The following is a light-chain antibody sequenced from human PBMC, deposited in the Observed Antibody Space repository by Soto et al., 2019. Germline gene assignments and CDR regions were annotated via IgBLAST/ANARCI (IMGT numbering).Light chain of an antibody. J-gene: IGKJ1*01. CDR2: AAS. CDR3: QHSYANPRT. CDR1: QGISNH. V-gene: IGKV1-27*01. Sequence: DIQMTQSPSSLSASVGDRVTITCRASQGISNHLAWYQQKPGKLPKLLIYAASILQSGVPSRFSGSGSGTEFTLSIGSLQPEDFATYYCQHSYANPRTFGQGTKVDIK.